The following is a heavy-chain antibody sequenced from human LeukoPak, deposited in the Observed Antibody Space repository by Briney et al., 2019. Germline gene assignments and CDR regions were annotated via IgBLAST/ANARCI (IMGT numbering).Heavy chain of an antibody. V-gene: IGHV4-38-2*02. J-gene: IGHJ4*02. CDR2: IYASGSA. CDR3: ARRLGSPNTGIDF. CDR1: GYSISSGYY. Sequence: PSETLSLTCTVSGYSISSGYYWGWIQQPPGKGLERIGSIYASGSAHHNPSLKSRVTISVDTSKNQFSLRLSSTAATDTAVYYCARRLGSPNTGIDFWGQGTLVTVSS. D-gene: IGHD2-8*02.